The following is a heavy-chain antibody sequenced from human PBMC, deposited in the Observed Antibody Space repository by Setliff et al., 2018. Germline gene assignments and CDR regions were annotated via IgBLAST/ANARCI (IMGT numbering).Heavy chain of an antibody. Sequence: GGSLRLSCAASGFIFSNYAMNWVRQAPGKGLEWVSAISISGSYIDYADSVKGRFTISRDNARDTVYLQMNSLRADDTAVYYCAKDITSNGFDAFDVWGQGTLVTVSS. CDR2: ISISGSYI. J-gene: IGHJ3*01. CDR3: AKDITSNGFDAFDV. D-gene: IGHD3-16*01. CDR1: GFIFSNYA. V-gene: IGHV3-23*01.